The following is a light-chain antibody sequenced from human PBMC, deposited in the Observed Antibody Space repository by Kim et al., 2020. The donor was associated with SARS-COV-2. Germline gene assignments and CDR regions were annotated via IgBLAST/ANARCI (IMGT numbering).Light chain of an antibody. J-gene: IGKJ4*01. CDR3: QQRRT. V-gene: IGKV3-11*01. CDR1: QSVSVY. CDR2: DTS. Sequence: ENVLSQSPATLSLSPGERATLSCRASQSVSVYLAWYQHKPGQAPRLLIYDTSKRATGVPARFSGSGSGTDFTLTISSLEPEDVAVYYCQQRRTFGGGTKVDIK.